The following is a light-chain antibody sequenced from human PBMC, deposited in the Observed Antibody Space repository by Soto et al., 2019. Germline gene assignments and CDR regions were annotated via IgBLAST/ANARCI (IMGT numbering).Light chain of an antibody. CDR3: QSYDSSLSGFWV. CDR1: SSNIGAGYD. V-gene: IGLV1-40*01. J-gene: IGLJ3*02. Sequence: QSVLTQPPSVSGAPGQRVTISCTGSSSNIGAGYDVHWYQQLPGTAPKLLIYGNSNRPSGLPDRFSGSKSGTSASLAITGLQAEDEADYYCQSYDSSLSGFWVFGGGTQLTVL. CDR2: GNS.